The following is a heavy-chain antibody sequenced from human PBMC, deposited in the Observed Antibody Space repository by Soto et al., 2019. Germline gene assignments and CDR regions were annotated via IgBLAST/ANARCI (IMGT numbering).Heavy chain of an antibody. D-gene: IGHD6-13*01. Sequence: SETLSLTCTVSCGSISYYYWSWIRRSAGKGLEWIGRIYSRGSTNYNPSLKGRVTMSVDTSNSQFSLNLGSVTAADTALYFCGRERSAAGQCNWFDHWGQVSLVTVSP. CDR3: GRERSAAGQCNWFDH. J-gene: IGHJ5*02. CDR2: IYSRGST. CDR1: CGSISYYY. V-gene: IGHV4-4*07.